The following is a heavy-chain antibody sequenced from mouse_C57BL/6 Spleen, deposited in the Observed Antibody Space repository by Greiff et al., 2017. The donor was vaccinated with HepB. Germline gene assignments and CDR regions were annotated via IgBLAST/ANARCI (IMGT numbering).Heavy chain of an antibody. CDR3: TRDPSYYSNYDAMDY. Sequence: EVKLMESGEGLVKPGGSLKLSCAASGFTFSSYAMSWVRQTPEKRLEWVAYISSGGDYIYYADTVKGRFTISRDNVRNTLYLQMSSLKSEDTAMYYCTRDPSYYSNYDAMDYWGQGTSVTVSS. CDR2: ISSGGDYI. V-gene: IGHV5-9-1*02. CDR1: GFTFSSYA. D-gene: IGHD2-5*01. J-gene: IGHJ4*01.